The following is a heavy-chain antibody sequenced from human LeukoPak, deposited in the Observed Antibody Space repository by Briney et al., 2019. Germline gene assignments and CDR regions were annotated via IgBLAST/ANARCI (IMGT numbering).Heavy chain of an antibody. CDR2: IYYSGST. V-gene: IGHV4-31*03. CDR1: GGSISSGGYY. CDR3: ARGTGGITIFGVVTSAYYFDY. D-gene: IGHD3-3*01. Sequence: SETPSLTCTVSGGSISSGGYYWSWIRQHPGKGLEWIGYIYYSGSTYYNPSLKSRVTISVDTSKNQFSLKLSSVTAADTAVYYCARGTGGITIFGVVTSAYYFDYWGQGTLVTVSS. J-gene: IGHJ4*02.